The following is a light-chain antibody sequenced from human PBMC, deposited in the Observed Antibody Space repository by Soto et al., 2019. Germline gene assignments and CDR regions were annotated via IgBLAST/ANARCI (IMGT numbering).Light chain of an antibody. CDR2: GVT. Sequence: QSALTQPASVSGSPGQSITISCTGTSSDIGGYNYVSWYQHYPGKAPQLMIYGVTNRPSGVSNRFSGSKSGNTASLTISGLQAEDEADYYCSSYTSTSPLAVFGPGTKLTV. J-gene: IGLJ1*01. V-gene: IGLV2-14*03. CDR3: SSYTSTSPLAV. CDR1: SSDIGGYNY.